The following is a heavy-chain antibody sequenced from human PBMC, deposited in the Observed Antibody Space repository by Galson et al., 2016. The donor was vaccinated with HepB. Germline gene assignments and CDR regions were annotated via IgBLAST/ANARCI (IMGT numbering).Heavy chain of an antibody. V-gene: IGHV3-15*07. J-gene: IGHJ6*02. CDR1: GFTFTNAW. D-gene: IGHD3-3*01. CDR3: TGKTFWSGYSSVGMDV. CDR2: IKSKTDGGTT. Sequence: SLRLSCAASGFTFTNAWMNWVRQAPGKGLAWVGRIKSKTDGGTTDYAAPVKGRFTISTDDSKNTLYLQMSSLKTDDTAVYYCTGKTFWSGYSSVGMDVWGQGTTVTVSS.